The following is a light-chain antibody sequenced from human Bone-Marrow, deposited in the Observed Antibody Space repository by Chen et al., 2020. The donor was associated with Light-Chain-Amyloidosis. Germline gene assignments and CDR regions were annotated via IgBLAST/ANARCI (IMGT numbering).Light chain of an antibody. CDR2: DDS. CDR1: NIGSTS. J-gene: IGLJ3*02. Sequence: SYVLTQPSSVSVAPGQTATIACGGNNIGSTSVHWYQQTPGQSPLLVVYDDSDRPSGIPERLSGSHSGNMATLTSSRVEAGDEADYYCQVWDRSSDRPVFGGGTKLTVL. V-gene: IGLV3-21*02. CDR3: QVWDRSSDRPV.